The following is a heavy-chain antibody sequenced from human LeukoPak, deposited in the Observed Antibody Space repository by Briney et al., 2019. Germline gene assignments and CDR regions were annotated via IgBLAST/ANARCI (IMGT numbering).Heavy chain of an antibody. J-gene: IGHJ6*02. V-gene: IGHV3-30*18. CDR2: ISYDGSNK. Sequence: GGSLRLSGAASGFTFSSYGMHWVRQAPGKGLEWVAVISYDGSNKYYADSVKGRFTISRDNSKNTLYLQMNSLRAEDTAVYYCAKEVYSNQPLYYYYGMDVWGQGTTVTVSS. CDR1: GFTFSSYG. D-gene: IGHD4-11*01. CDR3: AKEVYSNQPLYYYYGMDV.